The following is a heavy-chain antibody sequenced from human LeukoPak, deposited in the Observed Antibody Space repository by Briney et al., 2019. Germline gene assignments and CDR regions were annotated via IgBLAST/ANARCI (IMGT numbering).Heavy chain of an antibody. V-gene: IGHV3-48*02. CDR2: VSSNGEMV. CDR1: GFTFSNYV. J-gene: IGHJ4*02. CDR3: ARDNDWAFHY. D-gene: IGHD3-9*01. Sequence: GGSLRLSCAASGFTFSNYVVSWVRQAPGKGLECVSYVSSNGEMVFFTDFVKGRFTISRDNAKNSLYLQMNSLRDEDTAVYYCARDNDWAFHYWGQGTLVTVSS.